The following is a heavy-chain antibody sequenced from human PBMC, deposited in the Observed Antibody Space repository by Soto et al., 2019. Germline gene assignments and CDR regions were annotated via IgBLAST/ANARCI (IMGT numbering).Heavy chain of an antibody. CDR3: ARVGCSGGSCPLDY. Sequence: QVQLVESGGGLVKPGGSLRLSCAASAFIISDYYMSWIRQAPGKGLEWVSYMSGSGTTIYYADSVKGRFTISRDNAKNPLYLQMSRLRAEDTVVYYGARVGCSGGSCPLDYWGQGTLVTVSS. CDR2: MSGSGTTI. CDR1: AFIISDYY. V-gene: IGHV3-11*01. J-gene: IGHJ4*02. D-gene: IGHD2-15*01.